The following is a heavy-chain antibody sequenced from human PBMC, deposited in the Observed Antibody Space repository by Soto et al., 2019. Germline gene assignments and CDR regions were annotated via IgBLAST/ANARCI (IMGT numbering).Heavy chain of an antibody. V-gene: IGHV1-69*02. CDR3: ARSPDDILTGYNYYFDY. J-gene: IGHJ4*02. Sequence: SVKVSCKASGGTFSSYTISWVRQAPGQGLEWMGRIIPILGIANYAQKFQGRVTITADKSTSTAYMELSSLRSEDTAMYYCARSPDDILTGYNYYFDYWGQGTLVTVSS. D-gene: IGHD3-9*01. CDR2: IIPILGIA. CDR1: GGTFSSYT.